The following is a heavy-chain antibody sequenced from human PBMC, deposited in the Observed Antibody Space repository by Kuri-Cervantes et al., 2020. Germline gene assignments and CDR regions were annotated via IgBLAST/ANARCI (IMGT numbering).Heavy chain of an antibody. J-gene: IGHJ4*02. CDR1: GLTSSSYW. CDR2: IKQDGSEE. Sequence: GGSLRLSCAASGLTSSSYWMSWVRQAPGKGLEWVANIKQDGSEEYYVDSVKGGFTISRDDVKNSLYLQMNSLRAEDTAVYYCARGSIDWYTYDFDFWGQGTLVTVSS. D-gene: IGHD6-19*01. CDR3: ARGSIDWYTYDFDF. V-gene: IGHV3-7*01.